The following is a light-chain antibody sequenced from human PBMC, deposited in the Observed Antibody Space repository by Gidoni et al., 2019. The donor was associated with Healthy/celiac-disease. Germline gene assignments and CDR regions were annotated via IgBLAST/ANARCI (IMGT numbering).Light chain of an antibody. CDR1: NIGGKN. CDR2: RDS. V-gene: IGLV3-9*01. Sequence: SYELTQPLSVSVALGQTARITCGGNNIGGKNVHWYQQKPGQAPVLVIYRDSNRHPGIPERFSGSNSGNTATLTISRAQAGDEADYYCQVWDSSTVVFGGGTKLTVL. J-gene: IGLJ2*01. CDR3: QVWDSSTVV.